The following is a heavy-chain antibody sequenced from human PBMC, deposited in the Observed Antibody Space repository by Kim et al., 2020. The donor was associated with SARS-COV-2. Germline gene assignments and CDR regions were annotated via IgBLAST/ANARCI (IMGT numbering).Heavy chain of an antibody. CDR3: ARGFDL. CDR2: IYYKGRT. Sequence: IYYKGRTNYHPSLKSRVTISVDTSKNQCSLKRSSVTAADTAVYYCARGFDLWGRGTLVTVSS. V-gene: IGHV4-59*09. J-gene: IGHJ2*01.